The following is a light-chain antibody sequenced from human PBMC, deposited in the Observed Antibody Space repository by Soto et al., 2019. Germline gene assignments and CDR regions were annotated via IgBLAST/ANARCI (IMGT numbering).Light chain of an antibody. CDR3: SSYTSSSTVV. V-gene: IGLV2-14*01. CDR1: SSDVGDSDY. CDR2: EVR. Sequence: QSVLTQPASVSGSPGQSITISCTGTSSDVGDSDYVSWYQQHPGKAPKLMIYEVRNRPSGVSNRFSGSKSGNRASLTISGLQAEDEADYYCSSYTSSSTVVFGTGTKLNVL. J-gene: IGLJ1*01.